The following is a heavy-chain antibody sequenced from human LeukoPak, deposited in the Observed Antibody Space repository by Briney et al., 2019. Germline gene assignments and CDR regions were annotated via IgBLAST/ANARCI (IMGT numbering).Heavy chain of an antibody. J-gene: IGHJ2*01. V-gene: IGHV4-34*01. CDR3: ARGLCSSTSCYVRHWYFDL. D-gene: IGHD2-2*01. CDR1: GGSFSGYY. CDR2: INHSGST. Sequence: SETLSLTCAVYGGSFSGYYWSWIRQPPGKGLEWIGEINHSGSTNYNPSLKCRVTISVDTSKNQFSLKLSSLTASDTAVYYCARGLCSSTSCYVRHWYFDLWGRGTLVTVSS.